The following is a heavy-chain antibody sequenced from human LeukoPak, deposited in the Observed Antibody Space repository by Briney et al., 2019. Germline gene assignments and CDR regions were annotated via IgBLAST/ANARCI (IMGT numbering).Heavy chain of an antibody. J-gene: IGHJ4*02. CDR3: AREDYGTGKFDY. Sequence: EALLILSCAASGFAFIRYTMHWARKAPGKGLEYVSGISSKGGSTYYASSVKGRFTISRDNSKNTLYLQMGSLRAEDMAVYYCAREDYGTGKFDYWGQGTLVIVSS. CDR1: GFAFIRYT. V-gene: IGHV3-64*01. D-gene: IGHD4-17*01. CDR2: ISSKGGST.